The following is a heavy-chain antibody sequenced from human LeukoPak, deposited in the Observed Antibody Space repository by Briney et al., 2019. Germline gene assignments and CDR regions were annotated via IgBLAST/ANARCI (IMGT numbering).Heavy chain of an antibody. CDR3: ASTNRLDY. CDR1: GFTFRSYA. CDR2: ISGSGGDT. J-gene: IGHJ4*02. D-gene: IGHD2/OR15-2a*01. V-gene: IGHV3-23*01. Sequence: GGSLRLSCAASGFTFRSYAIYWVRQAPGKGLEWVSGISGSGGDTYFADSVKGRFTISRDHSKNTVPLQMDSLRVEDTAVYYCASTNRLDYWGQGTLVTVSS.